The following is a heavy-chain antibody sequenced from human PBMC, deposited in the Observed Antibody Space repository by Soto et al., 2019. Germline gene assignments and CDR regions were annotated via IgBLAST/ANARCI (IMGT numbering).Heavy chain of an antibody. CDR1: GFTFSSYA. V-gene: IGHV3-23*01. CDR2: ISGSGGST. CDR3: TRLGGGSGSYYNHFDY. Sequence: EVQLLESGGGLVQPGGSLRLSCADSGFTFSSYAMSWVRQAPGKGLEWVSAISGSGGSTYYADSVKGRFTISRDNSKNTLYLQMNSLRAEDTAVYYCTRLGGGSGSYYNHFDYWGQGTLVTVSS. J-gene: IGHJ4*02. D-gene: IGHD3-10*01.